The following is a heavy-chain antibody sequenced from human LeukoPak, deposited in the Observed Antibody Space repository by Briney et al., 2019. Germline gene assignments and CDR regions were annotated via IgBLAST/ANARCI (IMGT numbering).Heavy chain of an antibody. Sequence: SETLCLTCTVSGVSISSYYWSWIRQPPGRGLEWIGYIYTSGSTNYNPSLKSRVTISVDTSKNQLSLKLSSVTAADTAVYYCARHSRTGDLYWGQGTLVTVSS. D-gene: IGHD7-27*01. CDR2: IYTSGST. CDR1: GVSISSYY. V-gene: IGHV4-4*09. J-gene: IGHJ4*02. CDR3: ARHSRTGDLY.